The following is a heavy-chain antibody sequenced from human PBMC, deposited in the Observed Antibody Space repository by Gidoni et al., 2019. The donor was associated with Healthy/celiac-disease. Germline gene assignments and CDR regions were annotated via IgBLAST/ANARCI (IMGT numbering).Heavy chain of an antibody. J-gene: IGHJ4*02. CDR1: GCRFTCYW. D-gene: IGHD1-1*01. CDR2: IDPSDSYT. Sequence: VQLVQSGAAVTKPAECLRISSVGSGCRFTCYWIGWVRQMPGKGLEWMGRIDPSDSYTYYNPSVKGRVTISADKSISTVYLQWSSLKAADTAVYYCARLGGYVTTGYYFDYWGQGTLVTVSS. CDR3: ARLGGYVTTGYYFDY. V-gene: IGHV5-10-1*03.